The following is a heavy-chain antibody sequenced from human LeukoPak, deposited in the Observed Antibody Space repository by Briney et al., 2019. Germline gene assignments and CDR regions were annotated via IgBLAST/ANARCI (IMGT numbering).Heavy chain of an antibody. CDR3: ASPDYYDSSGYYY. CDR2: ISYDGSNK. Sequence: QPGRSLRLSCAASGFTFSSYAMHWVRQAPGKGLEWVAVISYDGSNKYYADSVKGRFTISRDNSKNTLYLQMNSLRAEDTAVYYCASPDYYDSSGYYYWGQGTLVTVSS. D-gene: IGHD3-22*01. J-gene: IGHJ4*02. V-gene: IGHV3-30*04. CDR1: GFTFSSYA.